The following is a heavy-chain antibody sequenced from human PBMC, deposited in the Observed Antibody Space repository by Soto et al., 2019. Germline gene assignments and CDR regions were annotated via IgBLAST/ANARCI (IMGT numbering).Heavy chain of an antibody. D-gene: IGHD3-10*01. CDR3: ARDRRDGLLWFSLGY. CDR2: IYHSGST. CDR1: GGSISSSNW. Sequence: QVQLQESGPGLVNPSGTLSLTCAVSGGSISSSNWWSWVRQPPGKGLEWIGEIYHSGSTNYNPSLKSRVTISVDKSKNQFSLKLSSVTAADTAVYYCARDRRDGLLWFSLGYWGQGTLVTVSS. V-gene: IGHV4-4*02. J-gene: IGHJ4*02.